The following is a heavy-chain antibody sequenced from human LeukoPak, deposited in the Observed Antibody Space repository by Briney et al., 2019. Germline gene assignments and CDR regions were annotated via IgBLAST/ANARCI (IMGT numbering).Heavy chain of an antibody. Sequence: SETLSLTCAVSGYSISCGYYWGWIRQPPGKGLEWIGRIYHSGSTYYNSSLNSRVTISVDTSKDQFSLKLSSVTAADTAVYYCARHVDIVVVVAATTIGWFDPWGQGTLVTVSS. CDR3: ARHVDIVVVVAATTIGWFDP. J-gene: IGHJ5*02. V-gene: IGHV4-38-2*01. CDR2: IYHSGST. CDR1: GYSISCGYY. D-gene: IGHD2-15*01.